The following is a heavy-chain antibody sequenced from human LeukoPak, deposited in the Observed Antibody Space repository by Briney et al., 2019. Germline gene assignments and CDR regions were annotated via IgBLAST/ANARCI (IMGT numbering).Heavy chain of an antibody. CDR1: GFTFSSYG. CDR2: IWYDGSNK. D-gene: IGHD6-19*01. J-gene: IGHJ4*02. V-gene: IGHV3-33*01. CDR3: ARYAVAGTFDY. Sequence: GGSLRLSCAASGFTFSSYGMHGVRQAPGKGLEWVAVIWYDGSNKYYADSVKGRFTISRDNSKNTLYLQMNSLRAEDTAVYYCARYAVAGTFDYWGQGTLVTVSS.